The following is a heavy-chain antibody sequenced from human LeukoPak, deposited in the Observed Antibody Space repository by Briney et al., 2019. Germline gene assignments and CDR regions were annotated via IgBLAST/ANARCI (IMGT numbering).Heavy chain of an antibody. J-gene: IGHJ5*02. D-gene: IGHD6-13*01. V-gene: IGHV4-61*03. CDR2: IYYSGNT. CDR3: ARRLFGKAASGMWDNWFDP. Sequence: PSQTLSLTCTVSGGSISSGSYYWSWIRQPPGKGLEWIGYIYYSGNTNYNPSLRGRVTISMDTSQSLFSLKLNSVTAADTAVYFCARRLFGKAASGMWDNWFDPWGQGTLVTVSS. CDR1: GGSISSGSYY.